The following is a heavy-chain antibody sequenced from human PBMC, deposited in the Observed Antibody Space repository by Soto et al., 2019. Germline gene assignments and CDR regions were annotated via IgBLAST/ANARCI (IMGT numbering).Heavy chain of an antibody. CDR2: IYSGGST. CDR1: GFTVSSNY. J-gene: IGHJ5*02. D-gene: IGHD3-3*01. Sequence: VVSLRLSCAASGFTVSSNYMSWVRQAPGKGLEWVSVIYSGGSTYYADSVKGRFTISRDNSKNTLYLQMNSLRAEDTAVYYCAKEGCKIVGVVTRAWFDPPGQRTLVRVYS. V-gene: IGHV3-53*01. CDR3: AKEGCKIVGVVTRAWFDP.